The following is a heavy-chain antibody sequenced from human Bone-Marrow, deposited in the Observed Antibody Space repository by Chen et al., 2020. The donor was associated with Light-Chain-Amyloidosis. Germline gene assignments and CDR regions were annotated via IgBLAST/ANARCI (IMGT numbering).Heavy chain of an antibody. D-gene: IGHD3-22*01. CDR3: VRDRAVITTHEYFEH. J-gene: IGHJ1*01. CDR2: IKEDGSEK. Sequence: EVQLVEPGGGLVQPEGSLRLSCAASGFTFRSYWMTWVRQAPGKGLEWVANIKEDGSEKYYVDSVKGRFTISRDNAKNSLYLQMNSLRAEDTAVYYCVRDRAVITTHEYFEHWGQGTLVTVSS. CDR1: GFTFRSYW. V-gene: IGHV3-7*01.